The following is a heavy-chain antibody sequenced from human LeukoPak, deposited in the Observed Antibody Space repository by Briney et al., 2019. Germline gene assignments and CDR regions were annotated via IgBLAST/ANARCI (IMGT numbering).Heavy chain of an antibody. CDR3: ARDQQKYYFDY. Sequence: ASVKVSCKASGYTFTSYYMHWERQAPGQGLEWMGIINPSGGSTSYAQKFQGRVTMTRDTSTSTVYMELSSLRSEDTAVYYCARDQQKYYFDYWGQGTLVTVSS. CDR1: GYTFTSYY. D-gene: IGHD1/OR15-1a*01. J-gene: IGHJ4*02. CDR2: INPSGGST. V-gene: IGHV1-46*01.